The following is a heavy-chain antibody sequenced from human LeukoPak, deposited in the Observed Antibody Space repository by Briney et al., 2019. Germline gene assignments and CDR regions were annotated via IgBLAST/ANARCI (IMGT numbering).Heavy chain of an antibody. CDR3: ARSSSWFYYFDY. CDR1: GGSISSGDYY. D-gene: IGHD6-13*01. Sequence: ASETLSLTCTVSGGSISSGDYYWGWIRQPQGKGLEWIGYIYYSGSTYYNPSLKSRVTISVDTSKNQFSLKLSSVTAADTAVYYCARSSSWFYYFDYWGQGTLVTVSS. CDR2: IYYSGST. J-gene: IGHJ4*02. V-gene: IGHV4-30-4*01.